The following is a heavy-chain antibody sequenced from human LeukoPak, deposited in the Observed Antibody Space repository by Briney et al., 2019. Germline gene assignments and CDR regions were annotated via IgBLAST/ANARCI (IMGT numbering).Heavy chain of an antibody. Sequence: GGSLRLSCAASGFTFSNAWMSWVRQAPGKGLEWVGRIKSKTDGGTTDYAAPVKGRFTISRDDSKNTLYLQMNSLKTEDTAVYYCTSVVVIIGYNWFDPWGQGTLVTVSS. CDR3: TSVVVIIGYNWFDP. V-gene: IGHV3-15*01. D-gene: IGHD3-22*01. J-gene: IGHJ5*02. CDR2: IKSKTDGGTT. CDR1: GFTFSNAW.